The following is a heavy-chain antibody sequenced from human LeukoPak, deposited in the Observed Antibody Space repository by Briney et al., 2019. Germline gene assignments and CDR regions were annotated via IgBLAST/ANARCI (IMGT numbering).Heavy chain of an antibody. J-gene: IGHJ4*02. CDR3: ARDFRVGVTSFDY. D-gene: IGHD3-10*01. V-gene: IGHV1-18*01. CDR2: ISAYNGNT. Sequence: ASVTVSFKVSGYTFTSYGISWVRQAPGQGLEWMGWISAYNGNTNYAQKLQGRVTMTTDTSTSTAYMELRSLRSDDTAVYYCARDFRVGVTSFDYWGQGTLVTVSS. CDR1: GYTFTSYG.